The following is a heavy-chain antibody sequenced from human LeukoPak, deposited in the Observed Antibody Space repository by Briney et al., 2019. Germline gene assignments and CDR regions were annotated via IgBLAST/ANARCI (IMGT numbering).Heavy chain of an antibody. Sequence: PGGSLRLSRAASGFTFNEYYMSWIRQAPGKGLEWVSYITSSGSIIYYADSVKGRFTISRDNAKNSLYLQMNSLRAEDTAVYYCARRDYFDYWGQGTLVSFSS. CDR3: ARRDYFDY. V-gene: IGHV3-11*04. CDR2: ITSSGSII. CDR1: GFTFNEYY. J-gene: IGHJ4*02.